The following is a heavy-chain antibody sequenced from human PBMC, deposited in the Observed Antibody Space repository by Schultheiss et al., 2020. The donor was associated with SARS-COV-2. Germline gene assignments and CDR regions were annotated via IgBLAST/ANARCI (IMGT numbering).Heavy chain of an antibody. CDR3: ARDSDSGYDI. J-gene: IGHJ4*02. Sequence: GGSLRLSCAASGFTFSSYAMSWVRQAPGKGLEWVSAISGSGGSTYYADSVKGRFTISRDNSKNSLYLQMNSLRAEDTAVYYCARDSDSGYDIWGQGTMVTVSS. CDR2: ISGSGGST. CDR1: GFTFSSYA. V-gene: IGHV3-23*01. D-gene: IGHD5-12*01.